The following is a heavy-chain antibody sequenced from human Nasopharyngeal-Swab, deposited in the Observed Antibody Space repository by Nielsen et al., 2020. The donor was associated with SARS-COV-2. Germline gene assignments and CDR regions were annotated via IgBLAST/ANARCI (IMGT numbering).Heavy chain of an antibody. J-gene: IGHJ5*02. V-gene: IGHV1-69*01. D-gene: IGHD1-7*01. CDR3: ARPYNWNYGWFDP. Sequence: KVSCKASGGTFSSYAISWVRQAPGQGLEWMGGIIPIFGTANYAQKFQGRVTITADESTSTAYMELSSLRSEDTAVYYCARPYNWNYGWFDPWGQGTLVTVSS. CDR1: GGTFSSYA. CDR2: IIPIFGTA.